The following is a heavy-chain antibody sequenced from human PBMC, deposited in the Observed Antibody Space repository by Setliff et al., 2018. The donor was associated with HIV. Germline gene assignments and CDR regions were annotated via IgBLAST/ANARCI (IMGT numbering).Heavy chain of an antibody. J-gene: IGHJ3*01. CDR3: ARDSSGTYTQDDDALDL. CDR2: IKSASAGGAI. Sequence: PGGSLRLSCAASGLTFNNAWMNWVRQAPGKGLEWVGRIKSASAGGAIDYAAPVKGRFSISRDDSEKKLYLQMNSLRTDDTAVYYCARDSSGTYTQDDDALDLWGQGTMVTVSS. D-gene: IGHD1-26*01. V-gene: IGHV3-15*07. CDR1: GLTFNNAW.